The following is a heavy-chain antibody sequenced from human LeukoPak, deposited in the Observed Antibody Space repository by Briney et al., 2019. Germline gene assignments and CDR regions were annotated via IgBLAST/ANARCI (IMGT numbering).Heavy chain of an antibody. V-gene: IGHV4-59*01. CDR1: GGSFNNYF. J-gene: IGHJ3*02. CDR3: TRGKVATSGAFDI. CDR2: IYYTGST. D-gene: IGHD5-12*01. Sequence: SETLSLTCSVSGGSFNNYFWSWIRQPPGRGLEWIGYIYYTGSTNYNPSLGSRVTISVDTSKNQFSLNLNSMTAADTAVYYCTRGKVATSGAFDIWGQGTMVTVSS.